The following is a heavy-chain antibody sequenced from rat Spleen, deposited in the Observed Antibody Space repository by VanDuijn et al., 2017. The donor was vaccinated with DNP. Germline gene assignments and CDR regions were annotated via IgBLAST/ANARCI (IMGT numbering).Heavy chain of an antibody. CDR1: GFTFSNYY. V-gene: IGHV5-25*01. D-gene: IGHD1-2*01. CDR2: ISPSGSRT. J-gene: IGHJ1*01. Sequence: EVQLVESGGGLVQPGRSLKLSCAASGFTFSNYYMARVRQAPKKGLEWVAAISPSGSRTYYPDSVKGRFTISRDDAKSGLYLQMNSLKSEDTATYYCARGSSSIYWYFDFWGPGTMVTVSS. CDR3: ARGSSSIYWYFDF.